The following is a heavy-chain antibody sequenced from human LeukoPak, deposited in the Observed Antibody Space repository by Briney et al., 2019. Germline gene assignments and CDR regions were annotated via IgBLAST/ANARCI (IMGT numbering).Heavy chain of an antibody. Sequence: GGSLRLSCAASGVTFSRYAMSWVRQAPGKGLEWVSAISESGTGTYYADSVKGRFTISRDNSKNTLSLQMNSLKAEDTAVYYCARDQGGSGPTTYDYWGQGTLVTVSS. D-gene: IGHD6-19*01. V-gene: IGHV3-23*01. J-gene: IGHJ4*02. CDR1: GVTFSRYA. CDR2: ISESGTGT. CDR3: ARDQGGSGPTTYDY.